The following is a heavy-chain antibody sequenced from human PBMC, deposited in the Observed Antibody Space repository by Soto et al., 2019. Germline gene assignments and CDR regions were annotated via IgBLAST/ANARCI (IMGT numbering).Heavy chain of an antibody. D-gene: IGHD2-8*01. CDR1: GYPITSGFY. J-gene: IGHJ4*02. CDR2: ISYSAKT. CDR3: TGGAGAKWVRFES. Sequence: ETLFLTCTVPGYPITSGFYWGWVRPSPGKGLEWIGSISYSAKTFYNPSLASRFSIAVDTSKNHFSLRLTSVTAADTALYYCTGGAGAKWVRFESWGRGTVVTVSS. V-gene: IGHV4-38-2*02.